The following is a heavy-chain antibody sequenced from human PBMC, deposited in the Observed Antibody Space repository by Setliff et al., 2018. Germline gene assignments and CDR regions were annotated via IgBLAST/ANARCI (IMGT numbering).Heavy chain of an antibody. CDR2: IRYDGSNK. V-gene: IGHV3-30*02. Sequence: GGSLRLSCAASGFTFSSYGMHWVRQAPGKGLEWVAFIRYDGSNKYYADSVKGRFTISRDNSKNTLYLQMNSLKTEDTAVYYCTFARDGYDVFDIWGQGTMVTVSS. D-gene: IGHD5-18*01. J-gene: IGHJ3*02. CDR3: TFARDGYDVFDI. CDR1: GFTFSSYG.